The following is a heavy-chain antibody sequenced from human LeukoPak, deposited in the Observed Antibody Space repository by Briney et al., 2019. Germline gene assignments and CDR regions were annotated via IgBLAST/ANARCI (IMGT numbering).Heavy chain of an antibody. Sequence: SETLSLTCTVSGGSISTYYWSWIRQPAGKGLEWIGHIYTSGSTNYNPSLKSRVTMSVDTSKNQFPLKLSSVTAADTAVYFCARGTVPNAFDIWGQGTMVTVS. V-gene: IGHV4-4*07. J-gene: IGHJ3*02. CDR1: GGSISTYY. CDR3: ARGTVPNAFDI. CDR2: IYTSGST. D-gene: IGHD1/OR15-1a*01.